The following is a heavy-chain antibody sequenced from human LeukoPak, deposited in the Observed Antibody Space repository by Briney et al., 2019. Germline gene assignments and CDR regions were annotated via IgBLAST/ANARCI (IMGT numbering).Heavy chain of an antibody. CDR2: ISGSGGST. CDR3: AKDSTGYLGSFDY. CDR1: GGSISSSSYY. J-gene: IGHJ4*02. V-gene: IGHV3-23*01. Sequence: ETLSLTCTVSGGSISSSSYYWGWVRQAPGKGLEWVSAISGSGGSTYYADSVKGRFTISRDNSKNTLYLQMNSLRAEDTALYYCAKDSTGYLGSFDYWGQGTLVTVSS. D-gene: IGHD1-1*01.